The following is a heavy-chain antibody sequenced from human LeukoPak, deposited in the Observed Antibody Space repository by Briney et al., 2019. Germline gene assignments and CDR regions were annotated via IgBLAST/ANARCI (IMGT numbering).Heavy chain of an antibody. CDR3: AKDIFPSLVGAFDY. V-gene: IGHV3-23*01. Sequence: PGGSLRLSCAASGFTFSIYAMSWVRQAPGKGLEWVSAISGSGGSTYYADSVKGRFTISRDNSKNTLYLQMNSLRAEDTAVYYCAKDIFPSLVGAFDYWGQGTLVTVSS. CDR2: ISGSGGST. CDR1: GFTFSIYA. D-gene: IGHD1-26*01. J-gene: IGHJ4*02.